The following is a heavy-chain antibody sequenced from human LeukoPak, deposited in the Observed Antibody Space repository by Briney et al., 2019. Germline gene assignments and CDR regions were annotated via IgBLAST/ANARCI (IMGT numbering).Heavy chain of an antibody. CDR2: IYPGESDT. CDR3: ARGFYGGYYYYYYMDV. D-gene: IGHD4/OR15-4a*01. CDR1: GYNFTTYW. Sequence: GGSLEISCKGSGYNFTTYWIGWVRQVPGKGLEGMGIIYPGESDTIYSPSFQGQVTISADRSISTAYLQWSSLKASDTAMYYCARGFYGGYYYYYYMDVWGKGTTVTVSS. J-gene: IGHJ6*03. V-gene: IGHV5-51*01.